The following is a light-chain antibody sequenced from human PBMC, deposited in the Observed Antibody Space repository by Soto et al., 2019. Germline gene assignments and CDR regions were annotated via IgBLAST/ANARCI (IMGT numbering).Light chain of an antibody. CDR1: QSVSTY. J-gene: IGKJ4*01. CDR2: DAS. V-gene: IGKV3-11*01. CDR3: RQRRNWPRRA. Sequence: EIVLTQSPATLSLSPGERATLSCRASQSVSTYLAWYQQKPGQAPRLLIYDASNRATGIPARVTGSGSGTDFTLTISSLEPEDFAVYYCRQRRNWPRRAVGGGTKLDSK.